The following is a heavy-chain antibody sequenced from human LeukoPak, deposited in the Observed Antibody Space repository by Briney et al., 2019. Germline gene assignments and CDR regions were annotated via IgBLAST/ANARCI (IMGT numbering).Heavy chain of an antibody. Sequence: SQTLSLTSAISGDSVSSNSAAWNWIRQSPSRGLEWLGRTYYRSKWYNDYAVSVKSRITINPDTFKNQFSLQLNSVTPEDTAVYFCARSPVAVAGSNWFDPWGQGILVTVSS. CDR1: GDSVSSNSAA. D-gene: IGHD6-19*01. CDR2: TYYRSKWYN. J-gene: IGHJ5*02. CDR3: ARSPVAVAGSNWFDP. V-gene: IGHV6-1*01.